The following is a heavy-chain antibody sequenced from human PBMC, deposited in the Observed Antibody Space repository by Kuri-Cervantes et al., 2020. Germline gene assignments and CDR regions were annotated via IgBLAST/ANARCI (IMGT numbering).Heavy chain of an antibody. D-gene: IGHD2-21*02. J-gene: IGHJ3*02. CDR1: GYSINSGYY. V-gene: IGHV4-38-2*02. Sequence: SETLSLTCAVSGYSINSGYYWGWIRQPPGKGLEWIGSIYHSGTTYFHPSLKSRVTISVDTSKNQFSLRLSSVTAADTAVYYCARETLAFCGGVCYSGPFDIWGQGTMVT. CDR3: ARETLAFCGGVCYSGPFDI. CDR2: IYHSGTT.